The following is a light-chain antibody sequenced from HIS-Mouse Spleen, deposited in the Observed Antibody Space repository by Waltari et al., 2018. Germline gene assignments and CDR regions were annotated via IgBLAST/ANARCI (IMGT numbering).Light chain of an antibody. V-gene: IGLV3-21*03. CDR2: DDS. J-gene: IGLJ2*01. CDR1: NIGSKS. CDR3: QVWDSSSDHVV. Sequence: SYVLTQPPSVSVAPGTTARITGGGSNIGSKSVHWYQQKPGQAPLLVGYDDSHRPSGIPERFSGSNAGNTATLTIGRVEAGDEADYYCQVWDSSSDHVVFGGGTKLTVL.